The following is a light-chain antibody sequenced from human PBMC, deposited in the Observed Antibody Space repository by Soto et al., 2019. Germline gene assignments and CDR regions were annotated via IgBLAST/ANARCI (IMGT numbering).Light chain of an antibody. V-gene: IGKV3-20*01. CDR2: AAS. CDR3: HHSINSQLT. Sequence: EIVLTQSPGTLSLSPGERATLSCRPSQSVSSTYLDWYQQKPGQAPRLLIYAASSRPTGNPDRFSGGASATNFTLTISELEETDFAEYYGHHSINSQLTCSQGAQGEL. J-gene: IGKJ1*01. CDR1: QSVSSTY.